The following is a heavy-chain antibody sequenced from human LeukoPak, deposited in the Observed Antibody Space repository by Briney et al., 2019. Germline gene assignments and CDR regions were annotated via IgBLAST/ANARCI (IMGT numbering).Heavy chain of an antibody. CDR1: GYTFTGYY. J-gene: IGHJ3*02. CDR2: INPNSGGT. Sequence: ASVTVSCKASGYTFTGYYMHWVRQAPGQGLEWMGWINPNSGGTNYAQKFQGRVTMTRDTSISTAYMELSRLRSDDTAVYYCARFSSGWLGAFDIWGQGTMVTVSS. CDR3: ARFSSGWLGAFDI. D-gene: IGHD6-19*01. V-gene: IGHV1-2*02.